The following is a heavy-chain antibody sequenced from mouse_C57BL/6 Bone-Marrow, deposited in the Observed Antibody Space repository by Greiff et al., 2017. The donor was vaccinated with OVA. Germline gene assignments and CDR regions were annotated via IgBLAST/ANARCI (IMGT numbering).Heavy chain of an antibody. Sequence: QVQLQQPGAELVKPGASVKLSCKASGYTFTSYWMHWVKQRPGQGLEWIGMIHPNSGSTNYNEKFKSKATLTVDKSSSTAYMQLSSLTSEDSAVYYCARWERDIYDGYYRFAYWGQGTLVTVSA. D-gene: IGHD2-3*01. V-gene: IGHV1-64*01. CDR1: GYTFTSYW. CDR2: IHPNSGST. CDR3: ARWERDIYDGYYRFAY. J-gene: IGHJ3*01.